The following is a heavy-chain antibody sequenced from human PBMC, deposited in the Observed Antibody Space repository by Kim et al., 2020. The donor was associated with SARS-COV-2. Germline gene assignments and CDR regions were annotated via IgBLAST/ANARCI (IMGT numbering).Heavy chain of an antibody. CDR2: IKSKIDGETT. D-gene: IGHD3-22*01. Sequence: GGSLRLSCAASGFIFSNACMSWVRQAPGKGLEWVGRIKSKIDGETTEYAAPVKGRFTIARDDSKNTLYLQRSSLKTEDTAEFYCTTGPNYYDSGGYWGADYFDYWGQGTQVTVSS. J-gene: IGHJ4*02. CDR1: GFIFSNAC. CDR3: TTGPNYYDSGGYWGADYFDY. V-gene: IGHV3-15*01.